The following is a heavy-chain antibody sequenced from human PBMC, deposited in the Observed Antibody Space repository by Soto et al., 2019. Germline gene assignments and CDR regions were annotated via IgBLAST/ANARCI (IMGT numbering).Heavy chain of an antibody. D-gene: IGHD3-3*01. Sequence: PSETLSLTCAVSGGSISSYYWSWIQQPPGKGLEWIGYIYYSGSTNYNPSLQGRVTMTTDTSTSTAYMELRSLRSDDTAVYYCARSRIPIFGVVNWNTTWFDPWGQGTLVTVSS. J-gene: IGHJ5*02. CDR2: IYYSGST. CDR3: ARSRIPIFGVVNWNTTWFDP. CDR1: GGSISSYY. V-gene: IGHV4-59*01.